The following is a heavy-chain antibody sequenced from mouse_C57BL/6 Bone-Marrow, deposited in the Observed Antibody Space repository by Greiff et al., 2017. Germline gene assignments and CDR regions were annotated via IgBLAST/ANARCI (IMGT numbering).Heavy chain of an antibody. Sequence: VQLLQSGPVLVKPGASVKMSCKASGYTFTDYYMNWVKQSHGKSLEWIGVINPYDGGTSYNQKFKGKVTLTVDKSSSTAYMELNSLTSEDSTVYYCTRRDDGLYYFDYWGQGTTLTVSS. CDR3: TRRDDGLYYFDY. V-gene: IGHV1-19*01. D-gene: IGHD2-3*01. J-gene: IGHJ2*01. CDR2: INPYDGGT. CDR1: GYTFTDYY.